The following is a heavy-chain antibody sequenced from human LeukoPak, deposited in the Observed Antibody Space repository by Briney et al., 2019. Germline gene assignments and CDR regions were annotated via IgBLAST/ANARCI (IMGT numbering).Heavy chain of an antibody. D-gene: IGHD6-19*01. Sequence: GGSLRLSCAASGFTVSSNYMSWVRQAPGKGLEWVSVIYSGGGTYYADSVKGRFTISRDNSKNTLYLQINSLRAEDTAVYYCARDLGSGFLQFDYWGQGTLVTLSS. V-gene: IGHV3-66*01. CDR2: IYSGGGT. CDR1: GFTVSSNY. J-gene: IGHJ4*02. CDR3: ARDLGSGFLQFDY.